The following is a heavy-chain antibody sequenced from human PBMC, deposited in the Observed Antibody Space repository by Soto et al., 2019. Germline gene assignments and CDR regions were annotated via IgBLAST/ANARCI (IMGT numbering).Heavy chain of an antibody. Sequence: EVQLVESGGDLVQPGGSLRLSCEASGFTFSSNWMHWVRQAPGKGLVWVSRMNPDGSSRGYADSVKGRFTISRDNAKNTLFLQMNSLSAEYRAGDYCARGGNAGSEQYYLEDDWGQGTLVTVSS. J-gene: IGHJ4*02. CDR1: GFTFSSNW. CDR2: MNPDGSSR. V-gene: IGHV3-74*01. CDR3: ARGGNAGSEQYYLEDD. D-gene: IGHD2-15*01.